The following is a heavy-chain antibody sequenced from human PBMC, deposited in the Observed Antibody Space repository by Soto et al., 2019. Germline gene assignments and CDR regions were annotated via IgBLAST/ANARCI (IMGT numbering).Heavy chain of an antibody. J-gene: IGHJ4*02. CDR3: ARVAVAGTRFDY. D-gene: IGHD6-19*01. V-gene: IGHV4-4*02. CDR2: IYHSGST. CDR1: GGSISSSNW. Sequence: SETLSLTCAVSGGSISSSNWWGWVRQPPGKGLEWIGEIYHSGSTNYNPSLKSRVTISVDKSKNQFSLKLSSVTAADTAVYYCARVAVAGTRFDYWGQGTLVTSPQ.